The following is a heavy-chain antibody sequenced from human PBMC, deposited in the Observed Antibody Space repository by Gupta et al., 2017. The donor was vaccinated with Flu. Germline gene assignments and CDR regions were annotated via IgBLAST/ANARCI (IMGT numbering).Heavy chain of an antibody. D-gene: IGHD6-19*01. CDR2: SGTAGDT. Sequence: VRQTTEKGLEWVSGSGTAGDTYYPDSVKCRFTISRENAKNSLYLQMSSLRAGDTAVYYCARDTYRSCTLFDYWGQGILVTVAS. V-gene: IGHV3-13*01. J-gene: IGHJ4*02. CDR3: ARDTYRSCTLFDY.